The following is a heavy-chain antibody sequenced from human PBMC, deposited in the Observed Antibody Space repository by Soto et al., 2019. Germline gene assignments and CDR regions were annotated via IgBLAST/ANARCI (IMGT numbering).Heavy chain of an antibody. D-gene: IGHD2-2*01. CDR3: VRDSTAFLFDY. J-gene: IGHJ4*02. Sequence: SETLCLTCTVSGGSVRDGSFYWSWIRQSPGRGLEWIGYIYYTGRTSYNPSLKGRVSISVDTSKNQFSLNLTSVTAADTAVYYCVRDSTAFLFDYWGQGAKVTVSS. CDR2: IYYTGRT. CDR1: GGSVRDGSFY. V-gene: IGHV4-61*01.